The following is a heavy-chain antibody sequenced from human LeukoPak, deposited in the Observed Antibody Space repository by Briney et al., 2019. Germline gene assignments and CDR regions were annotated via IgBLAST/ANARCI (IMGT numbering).Heavy chain of an antibody. J-gene: IGHJ4*02. CDR1: GGSISTYY. D-gene: IGHD2-21*02. CDR2: IYYTGDT. Sequence: PSETLSLTCTVSGGSISTYYWSWVRQPPGKGLEWIGYIYYTGDTRSNPSLKSRVTLLVDMSKNQFSLRLTSVTAADTAVYYCARHQRGFCDGGDCPYYFDHWGQGTLVTVSS. CDR3: ARHQRGFCDGGDCPYYFDH. V-gene: IGHV4-59*08.